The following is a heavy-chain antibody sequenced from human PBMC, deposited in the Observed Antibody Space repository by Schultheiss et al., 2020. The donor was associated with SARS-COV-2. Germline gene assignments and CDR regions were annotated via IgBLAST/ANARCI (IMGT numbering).Heavy chain of an antibody. CDR3: ARESEHAFDI. V-gene: IGHV3-30*03. D-gene: IGHD1-26*01. CDR2: ISYDGSNK. Sequence: GGSLRLSCAASGFTFSDYYMSWIRQAPGKGLEWVAVISYDGSNKYYADSVKGRFTISRDNSKNTLYLQMNSLRAEDTAVYYCARESEHAFDIWGQGTMVTVSS. J-gene: IGHJ3*02. CDR1: GFTFSDYY.